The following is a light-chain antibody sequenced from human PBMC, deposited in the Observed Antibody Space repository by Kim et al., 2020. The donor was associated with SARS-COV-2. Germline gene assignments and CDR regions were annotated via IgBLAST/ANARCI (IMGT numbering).Light chain of an antibody. V-gene: IGKV3-20*01. Sequence: SPGEKATLSCSASQSVISNYVAWYQQKPGQAPRLLIYSTSTRASGIPDRFSGSGSGTDFTLTISKLEPEDFAVYYCQQYGSIPCTFGQGTRLEIK. CDR1: QSVISNY. CDR3: QQYGSIPCT. CDR2: STS. J-gene: IGKJ5*01.